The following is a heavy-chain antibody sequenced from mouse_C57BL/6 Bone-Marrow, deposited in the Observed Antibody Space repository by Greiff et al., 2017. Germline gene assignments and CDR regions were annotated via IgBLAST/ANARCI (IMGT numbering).Heavy chain of an antibody. CDR1: GFTFSSYA. J-gene: IGHJ4*01. Sequence: EVMLVESGEGLVKPGGSLKLSCAASGFTFSSYAMSWVRQTPEKRLEWVAYFSSGGDYIYYADTVKGRFTISRDNARNTLYLQMSSLKSEDTAMYYCTRDNYDDAMDYWGQGTSVTVSS. D-gene: IGHD2-12*01. CDR3: TRDNYDDAMDY. CDR2: FSSGGDYI. V-gene: IGHV5-9-1*02.